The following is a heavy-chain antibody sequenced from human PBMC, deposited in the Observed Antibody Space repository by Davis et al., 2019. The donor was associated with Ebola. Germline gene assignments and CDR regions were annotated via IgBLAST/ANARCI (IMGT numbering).Heavy chain of an antibody. J-gene: IGHJ6*04. CDR3: ARSESKGEWPSQIHYYYYAMDV. CDR1: GYTFTSYD. CDR2: MNPNSGNT. V-gene: IGHV1-8*01. Sequence: AASVKVSCKASGYTFTSYDINWVRQATGQGLEWMGWMNPNSGNTGYAQKFQDRVTMTRNTSITTAYMELSSLGSEDTAVYYCARSESKGEWPSQIHYYYYAMDVWGEGTTVTVSS. D-gene: IGHD3-10*01.